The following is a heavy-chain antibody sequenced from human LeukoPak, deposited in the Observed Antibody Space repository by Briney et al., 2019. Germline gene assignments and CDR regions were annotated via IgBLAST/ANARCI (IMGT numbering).Heavy chain of an antibody. Sequence: SETLSLTCAVYGGSFSGYYWSWIRQPPGKGLEWIGEINHSGSTNYNPSLKSRVTISVDTSKNQFSLKLSSVTAADTAVYYCARRRRYYYDSSGYYYDYWGQGTLVTVSS. CDR3: ARRRRYYYDSSGYYYDY. CDR2: INHSGST. D-gene: IGHD3-22*01. CDR1: GGSFSGYY. J-gene: IGHJ4*02. V-gene: IGHV4-34*01.